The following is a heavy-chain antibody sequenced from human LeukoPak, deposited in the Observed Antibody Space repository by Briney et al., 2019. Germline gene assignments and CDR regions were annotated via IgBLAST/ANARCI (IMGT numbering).Heavy chain of an antibody. J-gene: IGHJ6*03. CDR3: AITTEGGYSYGYFYYYYMDV. Sequence: PSETLSLTCTVSGGSISSYYWSWIRQPPGKGLEWIGYIYYSGSTNYNPSLKSRVTISVDTSKNQFSLKLSSVTAADTAVYYCAITTEGGYSYGYFYYYYMDVWGKGTTVTISS. D-gene: IGHD5-18*01. CDR2: IYYSGST. CDR1: GGSISSYY. V-gene: IGHV4-59*01.